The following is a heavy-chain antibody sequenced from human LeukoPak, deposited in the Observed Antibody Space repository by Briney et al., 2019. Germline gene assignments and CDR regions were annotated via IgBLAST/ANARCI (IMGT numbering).Heavy chain of an antibody. Sequence: GGSLRLSRAASGFTFSGSAMYWVRQAPGKGLEWVSAISGSGGSTYYADSVKGRFTISRDNSKNTLYLQMNSLRAEDTAVYYCANSIAGGTGAFDYWGQGTLVTVSS. CDR1: GFTFSGSA. CDR2: ISGSGGST. J-gene: IGHJ4*02. CDR3: ANSIAGGTGAFDY. D-gene: IGHD6-6*01. V-gene: IGHV3-23*01.